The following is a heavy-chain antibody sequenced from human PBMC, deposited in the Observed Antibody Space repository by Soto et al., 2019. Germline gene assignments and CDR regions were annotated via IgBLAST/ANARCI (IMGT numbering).Heavy chain of an antibody. CDR1: GFTFSSYS. CDR2: ISSSSSYI. D-gene: IGHD4-17*01. CDR3: ARDAVTTRRNDY. V-gene: IGHV3-21*01. J-gene: IGHJ4*02. Sequence: GSLRLSCAASGFTFSSYSMNWVRQAPGKGLEWVSSISSSSSYIYYADSVKGRFTISRDNAKNSLYLQMNSLRAEDTAVYYCARDAVTTRRNDYWGQGTLVTVSS.